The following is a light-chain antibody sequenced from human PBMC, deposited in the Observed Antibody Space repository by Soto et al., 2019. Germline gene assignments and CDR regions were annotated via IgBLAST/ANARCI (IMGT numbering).Light chain of an antibody. CDR1: QSINSW. CDR2: DAS. CDR3: QQYNSYSLT. Sequence: DIQMTQSPSTLSASVGDRVTITCRASQSINSWLAWYQQKPGKAPKLLIYDASSLESGVPSRFSGSGAGTEFTRTISSLQPDDFATYYCQQYNSYSLTFGQGTKLEIK. J-gene: IGKJ1*01. V-gene: IGKV1-5*01.